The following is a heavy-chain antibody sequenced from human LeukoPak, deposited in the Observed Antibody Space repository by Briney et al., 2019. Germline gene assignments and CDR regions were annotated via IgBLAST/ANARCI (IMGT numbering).Heavy chain of an antibody. Sequence: GGSLRLSCAASGFTFSSYEMNWVRQAPGKGLEWVSYNSSSGSTIYYADSVKGRFTISRDNAKNSLYLQMNSLRAEDTAVYYCARDRQWLAEFDYWGQGTLVTVSS. D-gene: IGHD6-19*01. CDR2: NSSSGSTI. J-gene: IGHJ4*02. CDR1: GFTFSSYE. CDR3: ARDRQWLAEFDY. V-gene: IGHV3-48*03.